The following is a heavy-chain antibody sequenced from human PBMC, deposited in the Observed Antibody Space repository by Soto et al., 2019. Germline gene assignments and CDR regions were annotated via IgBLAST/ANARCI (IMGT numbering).Heavy chain of an antibody. D-gene: IGHD4-17*01. CDR3: ARPLRWQTQGFDY. J-gene: IGHJ4*02. Sequence: PSETLSLTCTVSGGSISSGGYYWSWIRQHPGKGLEWIGYIYYSGSTYYNPSLKSRVTISVDTSKNQFSLKLSSVTAADTAVYYCARPLRWQTQGFDYWGQGTLVTVSS. CDR2: IYYSGST. CDR1: GGSISSGGYY. V-gene: IGHV4-31*03.